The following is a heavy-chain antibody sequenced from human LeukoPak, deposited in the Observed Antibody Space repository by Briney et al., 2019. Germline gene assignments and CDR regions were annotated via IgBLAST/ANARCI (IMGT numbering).Heavy chain of an antibody. V-gene: IGHV1-2*02. CDR1: GYTFTGYY. CDR2: VNPNSGDT. D-gene: IGHD6-13*01. Sequence: GASVKVSCKASGYTFTGYYMHWVRQAPGPGLEWMGWVNPNSGDTKYAQKFQGRVTMTMDSSITTAYMELRGLRADDTAVYYCARAAAAASQFDYWGQGTLVTVSS. J-gene: IGHJ4*02. CDR3: ARAAAAASQFDY.